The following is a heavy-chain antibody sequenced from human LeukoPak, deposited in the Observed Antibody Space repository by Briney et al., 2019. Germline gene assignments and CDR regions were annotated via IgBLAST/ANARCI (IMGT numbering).Heavy chain of an antibody. CDR2: IYYSGST. CDR1: GGSISSGGYY. CDR3: ARGNRLDDAFDI. D-gene: IGHD1-1*01. J-gene: IGHJ3*02. V-gene: IGHV4-31*03. Sequence: ASETLSLTGTVSGGSISSGGYYWSWIRQHAGKGLEWIGYIYYSGSTYYNPSLKSRVTISVDTSKNQFSLKLSSVTAADTAVYYCARGNRLDDAFDIWGQGTMVTVSS.